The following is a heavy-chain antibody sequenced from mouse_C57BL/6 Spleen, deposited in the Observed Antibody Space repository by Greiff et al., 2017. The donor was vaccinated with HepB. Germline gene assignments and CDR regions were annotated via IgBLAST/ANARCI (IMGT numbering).Heavy chain of an antibody. V-gene: IGHV1-61*01. CDR3: AREGTTTVVANYAMDY. J-gene: IGHJ4*01. CDR2: IYPSDSET. D-gene: IGHD1-1*01. Sequence: QVQLKQPGAELVRPGSSVKLSCKASGYTFTSYWMDWVKQRPGQGLEWIGNIYPSDSETHYNQKFKDKATLTVDKSSSTAYMQLSSLTSEDSAVYYCAREGTTTVVANYAMDYWGQGPSVTVSS. CDR1: GYTFTSYW.